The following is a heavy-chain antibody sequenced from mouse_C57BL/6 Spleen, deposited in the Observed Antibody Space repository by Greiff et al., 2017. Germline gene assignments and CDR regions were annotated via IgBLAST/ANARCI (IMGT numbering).Heavy chain of an antibody. CDR3: ARSSYYGSSYNYAMDY. D-gene: IGHD1-1*01. Sequence: QVQLQQPGAELVRPGSSVKLSCKASGYTFTNYWMQWVKQRPIQGLEWIGNIDPSDSETHYNQKFKDKATLTVDKSSSTAYMQLSSLTSEDSAVYYCARSSYYGSSYNYAMDYWGQGTSVTVSS. CDR2: IDPSDSET. V-gene: IGHV1-52*01. J-gene: IGHJ4*01. CDR1: GYTFTNYW.